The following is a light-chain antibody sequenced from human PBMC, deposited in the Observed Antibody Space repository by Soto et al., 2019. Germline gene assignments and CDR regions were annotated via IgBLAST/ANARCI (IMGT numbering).Light chain of an antibody. J-gene: IGLJ1*01. CDR3: RSHSASYTFV. Sequence: QSVLTQPGSVSGSPGQSVTISCTGTSSDVGGYNCVSWYQQHPGKAPQLIIYDVTQRPSGVPDRFSGSKSGNTASLSISGLQAEDEADYYCRSHSASYTFVFGTGTKVTVL. CDR1: SSDVGGYNC. CDR2: DVT. V-gene: IGLV2-11*01.